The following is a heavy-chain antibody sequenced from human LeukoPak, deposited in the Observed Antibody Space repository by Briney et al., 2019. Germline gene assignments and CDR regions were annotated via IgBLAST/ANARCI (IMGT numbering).Heavy chain of an antibody. J-gene: IGHJ4*02. D-gene: IGHD3-22*01. CDR1: GYTFTRYC. V-gene: IGHV5-51*01. Sequence: GESLKISCKGSGYTFTRYCIAWVRQMPGKGLEWMGIIYPGDSDTKYSPSFQGQVTIPADKSISAAYLQWSSLKASDTAMYYCARSSGYYGYFDYWGQGTLVTVSS. CDR3: ARSSGYYGYFDY. CDR2: IYPGDSDT.